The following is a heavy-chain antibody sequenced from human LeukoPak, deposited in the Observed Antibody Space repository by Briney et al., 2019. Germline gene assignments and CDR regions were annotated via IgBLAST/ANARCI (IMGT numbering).Heavy chain of an antibody. CDR1: GFTFSNYA. Sequence: GGSLRLSCAASGFTFSNYAIHWVRQAPGKGLEWVSIAGGSGVKTYYADSVKGRFTISRDNSKNTVYLQMNSLRAEDTAVYYCAKRGDCSGTCTYDYWGQGTLVTVSS. V-gene: IGHV3-23*01. CDR3: AKRGDCSGTCTYDY. CDR2: AGGSGVKT. D-gene: IGHD2-2*01. J-gene: IGHJ4*02.